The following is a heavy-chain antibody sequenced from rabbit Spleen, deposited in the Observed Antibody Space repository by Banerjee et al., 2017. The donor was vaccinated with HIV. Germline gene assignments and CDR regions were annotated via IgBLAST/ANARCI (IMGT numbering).Heavy chain of an antibody. CDR2: TAGGRSSFT. Sequence: QSLEESGGDLVKPGASLTLTCTASGFSFSSRYYMCWVRQAPGKGLEWIACTAGGRSSFTYYASWAKGRFTISRTSSTTVTLRMTSLTAADTATYFCARDSGSSFSSYGMDLWGPGTLVTVS. CDR1: GFSFSSRYY. V-gene: IGHV1S40*01. D-gene: IGHD8-1*01. J-gene: IGHJ6*01. CDR3: ARDSGSSFSSYGMDL.